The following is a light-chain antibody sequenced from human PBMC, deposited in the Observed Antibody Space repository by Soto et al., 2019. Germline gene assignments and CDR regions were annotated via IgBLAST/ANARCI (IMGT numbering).Light chain of an antibody. Sequence: QSVLTQPPSASGTPGQRVTISCSTSSSILGDNAVNWYQHVPGTAPKLLIYSYDQRPSGVPDRFSGSKSGTSASLAISGLQSEDEADYYCAAWDASLDGYVFGTGTKVTVL. CDR2: SYD. CDR3: AAWDASLDGYV. CDR1: SSILGDNA. V-gene: IGLV1-44*01. J-gene: IGLJ1*01.